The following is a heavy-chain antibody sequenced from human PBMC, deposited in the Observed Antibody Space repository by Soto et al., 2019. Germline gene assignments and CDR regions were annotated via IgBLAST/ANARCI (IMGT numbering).Heavy chain of an antibody. Sequence: PSETLSLTCTVSGGSISSGGYYWGWIRQHPGKGLEWIGDINHSGSTNYNPSLKSRVTISVDTSKNQFSLKLSSVTAADTAVYYCARDRSGYSSSWLDYYYGMDVWGQGTTVTVSS. J-gene: IGHJ6*02. V-gene: IGHV4-39*07. CDR2: INHSGST. CDR3: ARDRSGYSSSWLDYYYGMDV. CDR1: GGSISSGGYY. D-gene: IGHD6-13*01.